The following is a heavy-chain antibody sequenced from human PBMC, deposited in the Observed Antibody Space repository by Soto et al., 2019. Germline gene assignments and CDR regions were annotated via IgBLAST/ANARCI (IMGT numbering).Heavy chain of an antibody. J-gene: IGHJ6*02. Sequence: EVQLLESGGGLVQPGGSLRLSCAASGFTFSSYAMSWVRQAPGKGLEWVSGISFSGGSTYHADSVKGRFTISRDNSMNTLHLQMNSLRAEDTAVYYYAKDIAVAGPPGSYCIDVWCQGTTVTVSS. CDR2: ISFSGGST. CDR3: AKDIAVAGPPGSYCIDV. D-gene: IGHD6-19*01. V-gene: IGHV3-23*01. CDR1: GFTFSSYA.